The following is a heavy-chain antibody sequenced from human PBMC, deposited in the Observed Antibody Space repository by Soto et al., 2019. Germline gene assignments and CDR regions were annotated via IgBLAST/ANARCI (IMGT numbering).Heavy chain of an antibody. Sequence: GASVKVSCKASGYTFTSYGISWVRQAPGQRLEWMGWISAYNGNTNYAQKLQGRVTMTTDTSTSTAYMELRSLRSDDTAVYYCARATLVVAATVDWFDPWGQGTLVTVSS. CDR3: ARATLVVAATVDWFDP. CDR1: GYTFTSYG. D-gene: IGHD2-15*01. J-gene: IGHJ5*02. V-gene: IGHV1-18*01. CDR2: ISAYNGNT.